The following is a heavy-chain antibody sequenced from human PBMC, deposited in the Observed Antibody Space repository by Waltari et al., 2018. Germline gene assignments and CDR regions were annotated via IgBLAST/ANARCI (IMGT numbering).Heavy chain of an antibody. J-gene: IGHJ5*02. CDR2: IYYSGST. CDR1: GCSISSYY. CDR3: ARDSISTPPES. V-gene: IGHV4-59*01. Sequence: HVHLQQSSPGLVKPSETLSLTCTISGCSISSYYLSWILQPPGKGLEWSGHIYYSGSTTYNSSLKSRVTISVDTAKNQFSLKLRSVTAADTAVYYCARDSISTPPESWGQGTLVTVSS.